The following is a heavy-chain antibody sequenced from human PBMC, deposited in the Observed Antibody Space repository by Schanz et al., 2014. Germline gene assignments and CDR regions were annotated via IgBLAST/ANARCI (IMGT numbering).Heavy chain of an antibody. D-gene: IGHD3-9*01. Sequence: EVQLVESGGGFVQPGGSLGLSCEASGFDFNSYSMNWVRQVPGKGLEWVSSISSSGSYIHYADSVKGRFTISRDNAKNTLYLQMNSLRAEDTAVYYCARDSRPNYDFLTAYYSIDYWGQGTLVTVSS. CDR3: ARDSRPNYDFLTAYYSIDY. V-gene: IGHV3-21*01. J-gene: IGHJ4*02. CDR2: ISSSGSYI. CDR1: GFDFNSYS.